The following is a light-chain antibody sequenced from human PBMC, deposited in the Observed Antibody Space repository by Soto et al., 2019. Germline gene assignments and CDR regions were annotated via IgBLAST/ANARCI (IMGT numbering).Light chain of an antibody. J-gene: IGKJ5*01. CDR1: QSISIY. CDR3: QPRSNWHPEIN. V-gene: IGKV3-11*01. Sequence: EIVLTQSPATLSLAPDERGTLSFGAVQSISIYLDWYQQKPGQAPRLLIYDVFNRATGIPDRFTGTASRLDFTLNMSSLEPEGFAVYYCQPRSNWHPEINFGQGTRLEIK. CDR2: DVF.